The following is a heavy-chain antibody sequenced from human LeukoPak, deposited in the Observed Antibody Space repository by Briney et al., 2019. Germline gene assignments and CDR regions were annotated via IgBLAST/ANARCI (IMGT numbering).Heavy chain of an antibody. V-gene: IGHV4-34*01. CDR1: GGSFSGYY. CDR3: AGGDCSSTSCPNYYGMDV. D-gene: IGHD2-2*01. CDR2: INHSGST. J-gene: IGHJ6*04. Sequence: SGTLSLTCAVYGGSFSGYYWSWIRQAPGKGLEWIGEINHSGSTNYNPSLKSRVTISVDTSRNQFSLKLSSVTAADTAVYYCAGGDCSSTSCPNYYGMDVWGKGTTVTVSS.